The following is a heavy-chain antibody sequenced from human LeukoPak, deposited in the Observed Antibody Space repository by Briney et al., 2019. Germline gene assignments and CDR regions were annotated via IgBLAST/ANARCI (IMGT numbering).Heavy chain of an antibody. J-gene: IGHJ4*02. CDR2: IYYSGST. V-gene: IGHV4-59*01. CDR3: ARMRSPTMVLFDY. Sequence: SETLSLTCTVSGGSISSYYWSWIRQSPGKGLEWIGHIYYSGSTNYNSSLKSRVTISIDTSKSQFSLKLSSVTAADTAVYYCARMRSPTMVLFDYWGQGTLVTVSS. CDR1: GGSISSYY. D-gene: IGHD3-10*01.